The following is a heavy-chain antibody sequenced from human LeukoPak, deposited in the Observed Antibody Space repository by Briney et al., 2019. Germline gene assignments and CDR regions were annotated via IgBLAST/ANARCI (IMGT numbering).Heavy chain of an antibody. CDR1: GGSISSSSYY. V-gene: IGHV4-39*07. CDR2: IYYSGST. D-gene: IGHD6-19*01. Sequence: SETLSLTCTVSGGSISSSSYYWGWIRQPPGKGLEWIGSIYYSGSTYYNPSLKSRVTISVDTSKNQFSLKLSSVTAADTAVYYCAREYSSGWYLFFDYWGQGTLVTVSS. CDR3: AREYSSGWYLFFDY. J-gene: IGHJ4*02.